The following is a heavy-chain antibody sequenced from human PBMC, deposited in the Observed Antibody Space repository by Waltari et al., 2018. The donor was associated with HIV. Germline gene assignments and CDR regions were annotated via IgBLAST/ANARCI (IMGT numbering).Heavy chain of an antibody. CDR1: GGSFCGYS. CDR3: ARVMTTVTTIDY. V-gene: IGHV4-34*01. D-gene: IGHD4-17*01. J-gene: IGHJ4*02. CDR2: INHSGST. Sequence: QVQLQQWGAGLLKPSETLSLTCAVYGGSFCGYSWSWIRQPPGTGLEWIGEINHSGSTNYNPSLKSRVTISVDTSKNQFSLKLSSVTAADTAVYYCARVMTTVTTIDYWGQGTLVTVSS.